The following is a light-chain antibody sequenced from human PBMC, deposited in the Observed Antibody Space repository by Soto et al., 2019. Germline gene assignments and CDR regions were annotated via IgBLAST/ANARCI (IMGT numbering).Light chain of an antibody. Sequence: NVLTQSPGNLYLSPGEWASPSGRASRSGSNNYLAWYQQKPGQAPGLLIYDASNRATGIPARFSGSGSGTDFTLTISRLEPEDFAVYYCQQRSNWPPSINCGQGTRRAIK. V-gene: IGKV3D-20*02. CDR2: DAS. CDR3: QQRSNWPPSIN. CDR1: RSGSNNY. J-gene: IGKJ5*01.